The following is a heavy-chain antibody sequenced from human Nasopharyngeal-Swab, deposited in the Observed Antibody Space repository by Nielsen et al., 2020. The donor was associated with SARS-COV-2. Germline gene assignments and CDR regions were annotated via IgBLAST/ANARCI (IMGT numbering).Heavy chain of an antibody. CDR2: ISWDGGST. CDR1: GFTFDDYT. J-gene: IGHJ4*02. D-gene: IGHD3-10*01. Sequence: GESLKISCAASGFTFDDYTMHWVRQAPGKGLEWVSLISWDGGSTYYADSVKGRFTISRDNSKTSLYLQMNSLRTEDTALYYCAKDDSGWVGYFHYWGQETLATSSS. CDR3: AKDDSGWVGYFHY. V-gene: IGHV3-43*01.